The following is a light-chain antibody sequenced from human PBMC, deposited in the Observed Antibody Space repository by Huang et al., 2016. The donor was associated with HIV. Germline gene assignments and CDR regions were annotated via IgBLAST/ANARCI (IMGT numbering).Light chain of an antibody. CDR1: QDISNS. J-gene: IGKJ3*01. CDR3: QQYYNFLFT. V-gene: IGKV1-NL1*01. CDR2: GAS. Sequence: SSLPASVGDRVTITCRASQDISNSLAWYQLRPGQAPKLLLYGASRVESGVPSRFIGSGSATDYTLTITSLQPEDFATYYCQQYYNFLFTFGPGTTVDV.